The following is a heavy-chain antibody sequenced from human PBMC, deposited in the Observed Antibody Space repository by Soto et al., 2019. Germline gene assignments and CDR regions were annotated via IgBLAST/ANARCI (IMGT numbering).Heavy chain of an antibody. CDR3: AKVGAIRGAEIMETDY. CDR1: GFTFSSYA. CDR2: ISGSGGSI. Sequence: VQLLESGGGLVQPGGSLRLSCAASGFTFSSYAMTWVRQAPGKGLEWVSHISGSGGSIYFADSVKGRFTISRDNSTNTLHLQMNSLGVEATAVYYCAKVGAIRGAEIMETDYWGQGTLVTVSS. D-gene: IGHD3-10*01. J-gene: IGHJ4*02. V-gene: IGHV3-23*01.